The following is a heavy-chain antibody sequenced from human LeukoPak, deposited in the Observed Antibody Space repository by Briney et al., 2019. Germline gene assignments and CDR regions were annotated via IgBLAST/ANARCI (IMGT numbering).Heavy chain of an antibody. Sequence: GGSLRLSCSASGFTFSTYWMSWVRQAPGKGLEWVANMRRDGNEIYYLDSVRGRFTISRDNAKNSLYLQTNSLRVEDTAVYYCAKEGRSLQTYWGQGTLVTVSS. D-gene: IGHD5-24*01. CDR3: AKEGRSLQTY. J-gene: IGHJ4*02. V-gene: IGHV3-7*03. CDR1: GFTFSTYW. CDR2: MRRDGNEI.